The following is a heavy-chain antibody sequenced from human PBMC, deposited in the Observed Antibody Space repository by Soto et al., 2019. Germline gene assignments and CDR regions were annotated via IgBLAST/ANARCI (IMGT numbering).Heavy chain of an antibody. CDR1: GYSLTELS. J-gene: IGHJ4*02. Sequence: GASLKVSCKVSGYSLTELSMHWVRQAPGKGLEWMGGFDPEDGETIYAQKFQGRVTMTTDTSTSTAYMELRSLRSDDTAVYYCARDPPYGSPAIVAPIADYWGQGTLVTVSS. CDR3: ARDPPYGSPAIVAPIADY. V-gene: IGHV1-24*01. CDR2: FDPEDGET. D-gene: IGHD5-12*01.